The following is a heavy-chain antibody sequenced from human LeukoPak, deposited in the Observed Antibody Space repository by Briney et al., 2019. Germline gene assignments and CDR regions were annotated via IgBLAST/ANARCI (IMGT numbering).Heavy chain of an antibody. J-gene: IGHJ4*02. CDR3: AKSLVRWAFDY. CDR2: IGGSGETT. V-gene: IGHV3-23*01. D-gene: IGHD4-23*01. Sequence: GGSLRLSCAASGFTFSTYGMSWVRQAPGKGLEWVAIIGGSGETTIYGDSVKGRLTISRDNSKNTVYLQMNSLRAEDTALYFCAKSLVRWAFDYWGQGALVSVSS. CDR1: GFTFSTYG.